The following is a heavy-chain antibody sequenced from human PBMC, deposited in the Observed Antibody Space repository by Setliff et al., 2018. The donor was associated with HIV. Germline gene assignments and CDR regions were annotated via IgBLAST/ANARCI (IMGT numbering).Heavy chain of an antibody. CDR2: ISPHSGGT. CDR3: AKDPDDY. V-gene: IGHV1-2*02. Sequence: ASVKVSCKASGYSFTDYFIHWVRQAPGRGLEWMGWISPHSGGTRTTRTFRGRVTMTRDTSINTAYMELSGLRSDDTAVYFCAKDPDDYWGQGTLVTVSS. J-gene: IGHJ4*02. CDR1: GYSFTDYF.